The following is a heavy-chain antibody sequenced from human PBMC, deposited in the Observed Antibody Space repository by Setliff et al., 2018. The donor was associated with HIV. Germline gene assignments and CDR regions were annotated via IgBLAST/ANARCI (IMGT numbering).Heavy chain of an antibody. V-gene: IGHV1-69*13. CDR1: GGTFSSYA. J-gene: IGHJ6*02. D-gene: IGHD6-6*01. CDR2: IIPIFGTT. Sequence: SVKVSCKASGGTFSSYAISWVRQAPGQGLEWMGGIIPIFGTTSCAQKFQGRVTITADDSTSTAYMELSSLRSEDTAVYYCARVRSSSSWLLLNYGIDVWGQGTTVTVSS. CDR3: ARVRSSSSWLLLNYGIDV.